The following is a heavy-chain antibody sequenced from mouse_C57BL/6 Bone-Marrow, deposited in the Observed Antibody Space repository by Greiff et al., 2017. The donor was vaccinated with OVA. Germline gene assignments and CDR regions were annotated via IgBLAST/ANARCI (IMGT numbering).Heavy chain of an antibody. D-gene: IGHD2-1*01. Sequence: DVQLQESGPGLVKPSQSLSLTCSVTGYSITRGSYWNWIRQFPGNKLEWMGYIGYDGSNNYNPSLKNRISITRDTTKNQFFLKLNSVTTEDTATDYCARGLYYSWFAYWGQGTLVTVSA. V-gene: IGHV3-6*01. CDR3: ARGLYYSWFAY. J-gene: IGHJ3*01. CDR2: IGYDGSN. CDR1: GYSITRGSY.